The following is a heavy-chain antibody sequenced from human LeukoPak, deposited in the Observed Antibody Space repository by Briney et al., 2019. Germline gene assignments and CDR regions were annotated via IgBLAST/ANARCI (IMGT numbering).Heavy chain of an antibody. CDR3: ARHDPIVGTPDAFDI. V-gene: IGHV4-39*01. D-gene: IGHD1-26*01. Sequence: PSETLSLTCTVSGGSISSSSYYWGWIRQPPGKGLEWIGSIYYSGSTYYNPSLKSRVTISLDTSKSQFSLKLSSVTAADTAVYYCARHDPIVGTPDAFDIWGQGTMVTVSS. CDR2: IYYSGST. CDR1: GGSISSSSYY. J-gene: IGHJ3*02.